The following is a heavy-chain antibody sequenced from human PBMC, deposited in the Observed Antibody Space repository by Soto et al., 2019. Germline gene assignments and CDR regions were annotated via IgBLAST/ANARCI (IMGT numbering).Heavy chain of an antibody. J-gene: IGHJ4*01. CDR3: ARGPTSIFGGVVVHYYFDY. D-gene: IGHD3-16*02. CDR2: ISSSSSYI. CDR1: GFTFSSYS. V-gene: IGHV3-21*01. Sequence: PGGSLRLSCAASGFTFSSYSMNWVRQAPGKGLEWVSSISSSSSYIYYADSVKGRFTISRDNAKNSLYLQMNSLRAEDTAVYYCARGPTSIFGGVVVHYYFDYWGQGTLVTVSS.